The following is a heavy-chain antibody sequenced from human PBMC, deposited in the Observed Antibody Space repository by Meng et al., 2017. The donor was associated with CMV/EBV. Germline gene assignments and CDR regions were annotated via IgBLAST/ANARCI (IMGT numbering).Heavy chain of an antibody. Sequence: ASVKVSCKASGYTFTGYYMHWVRQAPGQGLEWMGWINPNSGGTNYAQKFQGRVTMTRDTSISTAYVELSRLRSDDTAVYYCARDECSSTSCYYYWGQGTLVTVSS. V-gene: IGHV1-2*02. CDR3: ARDECSSTSCYYY. D-gene: IGHD2-2*01. CDR1: GYTFTGYY. CDR2: INPNSGGT. J-gene: IGHJ4*02.